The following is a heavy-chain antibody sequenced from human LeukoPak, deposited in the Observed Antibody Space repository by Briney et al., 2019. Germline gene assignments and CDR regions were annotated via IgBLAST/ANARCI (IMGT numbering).Heavy chain of an antibody. J-gene: IGHJ5*02. CDR3: TPRARFEP. V-gene: IGHV3-15*01. Sequence: GGSLILSCAASGFTFSNSGMSWVRQAPGKGLEWVGRIKSKTDGGTTDDAAPVKGRFTIYRDDSKNTLYMQMNSLKTEDTDMYSCTPRARFEPWGQGTMVTVSS. CDR1: GFTFSNSG. CDR2: IKSKTDGGTT.